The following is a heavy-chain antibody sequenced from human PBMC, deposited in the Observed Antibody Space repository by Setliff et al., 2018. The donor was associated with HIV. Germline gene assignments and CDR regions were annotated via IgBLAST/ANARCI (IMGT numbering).Heavy chain of an antibody. J-gene: IGHJ3*02. CDR1: GFTFSSYS. CDR3: AKQMKSMGPYDGFDI. D-gene: IGHD3-10*01. V-gene: IGHV3-30*02. Sequence: GGSLRLSCAASGFTFSSYSMHWVRQAPGKGLEWVAVIWYDGSNKYYADSVKGRFTISRDNSKNTVYLQMNSLRPEDTAIYYCAKQMKSMGPYDGFDIWGQGTMVTVSS. CDR2: IWYDGSNK.